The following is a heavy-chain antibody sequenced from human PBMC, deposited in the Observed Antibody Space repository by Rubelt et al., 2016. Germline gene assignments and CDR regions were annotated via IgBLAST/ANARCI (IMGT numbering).Heavy chain of an antibody. J-gene: IGHJ4*02. CDR2: IWYDGSNK. D-gene: IGHD6-6*01. V-gene: IGHV3-33*06. Sequence: QVHLVESGGGVVQPGRSLRLSCAASGFTFSSYGMHWVRQAPGKGLEWVAVIWYDGSNKDYAESVKGRLTISRDNSKNTLYLQMNSLRAEDTAVYYCAKDMDSSYNYFDYWGQGTLVTVSS. CDR1: GFTFSSYG. CDR3: AKDMDSSYNYFDY.